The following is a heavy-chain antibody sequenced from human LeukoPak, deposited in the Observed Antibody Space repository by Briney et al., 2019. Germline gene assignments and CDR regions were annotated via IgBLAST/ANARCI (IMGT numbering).Heavy chain of an antibody. D-gene: IGHD6-13*01. V-gene: IGHV1-69*13. CDR1: GGTFSSYS. CDR2: IVPIFGTA. Sequence: GASVKVSCKASGGTFSSYSISWVRRAPGQGLEWMGGIVPIFGTADYAQKFQGRVTITADESTSTAYMELSSLRSEDTAVYYCARDRAAAGLNNWFDPWGQGTRVTVSS. J-gene: IGHJ5*02. CDR3: ARDRAAAGLNNWFDP.